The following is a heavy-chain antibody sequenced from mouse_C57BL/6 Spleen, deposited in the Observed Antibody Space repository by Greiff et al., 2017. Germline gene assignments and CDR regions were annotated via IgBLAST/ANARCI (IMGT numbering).Heavy chain of an antibody. D-gene: IGHD1-1*01. CDR3: ARGNSSPFAY. J-gene: IGHJ3*01. CDR2: ISSGSSTI. Sequence: EVKLVEPGGGLVKPGGSLKLSCAASGFTFSDHGMHWVRQAPEKGLEWVAYISSGSSTICYADTVKGRFAISRDNAKNTLFLQMTSLRPEVTALFYCARGNSSPFAYWGQGTLVTVSA. V-gene: IGHV5-17*01. CDR1: GFTFSDHG.